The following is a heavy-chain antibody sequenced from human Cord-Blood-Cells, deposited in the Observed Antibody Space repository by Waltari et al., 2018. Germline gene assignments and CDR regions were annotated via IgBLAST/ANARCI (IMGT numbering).Heavy chain of an antibody. J-gene: IGHJ4*02. CDR3: ARSAYYDILTGYYYFDY. CDR2: IIPIFGTA. Sequence: QVQLVQSGAEVKKPGSSVKVSCKASGGTFSSYAISWVRPAPGQGLEWMGGIIPIFGTANYAQKFQGRVTITADKSTSTAYMELSSLRSEDTAVYYCARSAYYDILTGYYYFDYWGQGTLVTVSS. CDR1: GGTFSSYA. D-gene: IGHD3-9*01. V-gene: IGHV1-69*06.